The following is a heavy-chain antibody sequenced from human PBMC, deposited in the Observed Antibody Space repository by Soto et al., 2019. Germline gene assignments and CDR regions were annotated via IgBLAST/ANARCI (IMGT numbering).Heavy chain of an antibody. D-gene: IGHD1-7*01. V-gene: IGHV3-74*01. CDR2: IKSDGSAT. Sequence: GGSLRLSCATAGFTFNIYWMHWVRQAPGKGLVWISRIKSDGSATIYADHVKGRFNISRDNARNTLYLQMNSLRAEDTATYYCARDRNYPSDYWGQGTLVTVSS. CDR3: ARDRNYPSDY. J-gene: IGHJ4*02. CDR1: GFTFNIYW.